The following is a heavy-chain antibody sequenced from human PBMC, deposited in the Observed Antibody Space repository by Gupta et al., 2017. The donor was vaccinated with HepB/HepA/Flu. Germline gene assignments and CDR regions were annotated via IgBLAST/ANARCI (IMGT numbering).Heavy chain of an antibody. V-gene: IGHV1-46*01. J-gene: IGHJ6*03. CDR1: GYTFPSYY. D-gene: IGHD1-26*01. CDR3: ARDPRVIVGAQTRYYYYMDV. CDR2: INPSGGST. Sequence: QVQLVQSGAEVKKPGASVKVSCKASGYTFPSYYMHWVRQDPGQGLEWMGIINPSGGSTSYAQKFQGRVTMTRDTSTSTVYMELSSLRSEDTAVYYCARDPRVIVGAQTRYYYYMDVWGKGTTVTVSS.